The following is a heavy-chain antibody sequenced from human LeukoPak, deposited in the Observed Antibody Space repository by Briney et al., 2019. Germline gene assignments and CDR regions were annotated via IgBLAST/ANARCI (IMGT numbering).Heavy chain of an antibody. CDR2: ISYDGSNK. V-gene: IGHV3-30*18. Sequence: GGSLRLSCAASGFTFCSYGMHWVRQAPGKGLEWVAVISYDGSNKYYAYSVKGRFTISRDNSKNTLYLQMNSLRAEDTAVYYCAKDSINYDSSGYYYFDYWGQGTLVTVSS. D-gene: IGHD3-22*01. J-gene: IGHJ4*02. CDR3: AKDSINYDSSGYYYFDY. CDR1: GFTFCSYG.